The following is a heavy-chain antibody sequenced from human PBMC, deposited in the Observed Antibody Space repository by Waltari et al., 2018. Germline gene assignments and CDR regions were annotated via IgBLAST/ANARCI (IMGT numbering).Heavy chain of an antibody. CDR1: GYTFTGHY. J-gene: IGHJ4*02. CDR3: ARQRSASSGDYFDY. V-gene: IGHV1-2*02. CDR2: ISPNSGDT. Sequence: QVQLVQSGAEVKKPGASVEASCKPSGYTFTGHYIHWVRQAPGQGLEWMGWISPNSGDTKYPQKSQGRVAMTRDTSISTAYMVLSSLTSDDTAVYYCARQRSASSGDYFDYWGQGTLVTVSS. D-gene: IGHD6-6*01.